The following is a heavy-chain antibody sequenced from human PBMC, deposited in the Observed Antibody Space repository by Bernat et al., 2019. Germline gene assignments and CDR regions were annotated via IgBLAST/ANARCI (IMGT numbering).Heavy chain of an antibody. CDR3: ARLGYRLAEY. D-gene: IGHD3-16*02. Sequence: EVQLVESGGGLVQSGGSLILSCAASGFTFSSHWMGWVRQAPGEGLEWVANLNQDGSETYYVDSLKGRFTISRDNTKNSLYLQMNSLRTEDTAVYFCARLGYRLAEYWGQGTLVTVSA. CDR1: GFTFSSHW. J-gene: IGHJ4*02. V-gene: IGHV3-7*03. CDR2: LNQDGSET.